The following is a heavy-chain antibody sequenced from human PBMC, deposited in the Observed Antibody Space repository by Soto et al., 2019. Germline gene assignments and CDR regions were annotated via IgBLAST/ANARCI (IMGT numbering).Heavy chain of an antibody. CDR1: GYTFTSYG. CDR3: ARDIGLDTYYYGSGPKGWFDP. V-gene: IGHV1-18*01. D-gene: IGHD3-10*01. CDR2: ISAYNGNT. J-gene: IGHJ5*02. Sequence: ASVKVSCKASGYTFTSYGISWVRQAPGQGLEWMGWISAYNGNTNYAQKLQGRVTMTTDTSTSTAYMELRGLRSADTAVYYCARDIGLDTYYYGSGPKGWFDPWGQGTLVTVSS.